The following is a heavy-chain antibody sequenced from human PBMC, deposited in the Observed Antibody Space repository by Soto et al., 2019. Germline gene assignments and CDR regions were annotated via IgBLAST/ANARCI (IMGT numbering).Heavy chain of an antibody. D-gene: IGHD2-8*01. CDR3: ARQTGYCIYGYCYSNYFFDY. V-gene: IGHV4-39*01. J-gene: IGHJ4*02. Sequence: XATLSLTCSVAGGSFSSSRDYWAWSRHPRGKGLEWIGSVDYSVNTYYNPSLKSRSTLSLNTSKKQFDLRLSSVTAADTAVYYCARQTGYCIYGYCYSNYFFDYWGQGSLVTVSS. CDR2: VDYSVNT. CDR1: GGSFSSSRDY.